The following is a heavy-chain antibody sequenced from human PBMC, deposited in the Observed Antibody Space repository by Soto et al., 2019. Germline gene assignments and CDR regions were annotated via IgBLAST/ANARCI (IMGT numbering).Heavy chain of an antibody. V-gene: IGHV3-23*01. CDR1: GFTFSSYA. CDR2: ISGSGGSN. D-gene: IGHD5-12*01. J-gene: IGHJ4*02. CDR3: AKLGRAVATAQPN. Sequence: GGSLRLSCAASGFTFSSYAMSWVRQAPGKGLEWVSAISGSGGSNYYADSVKGRFTISRDNSKNTLYRQRNSLRAEDTAVYYCAKLGRAVATAQPNWGQGTLVTVSS.